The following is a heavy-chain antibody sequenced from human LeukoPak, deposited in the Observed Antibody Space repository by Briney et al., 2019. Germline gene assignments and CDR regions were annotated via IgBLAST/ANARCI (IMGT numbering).Heavy chain of an antibody. CDR1: GYSISSGYY. J-gene: IGHJ6*03. D-gene: IGHD1-26*01. V-gene: IGHV4-38-2*02. CDR3: ARESGSAYYYCYYMDV. Sequence: SETLSLTCSVSGYSISSGYYWSWIRQPPGKGLEWIGEINHSGSTNYNPSLKSRVTISVDTSKNQFSLKLSSVTAADTAVYYCARESGSAYYYCYYMDVWGKGTTVTVSS. CDR2: INHSGST.